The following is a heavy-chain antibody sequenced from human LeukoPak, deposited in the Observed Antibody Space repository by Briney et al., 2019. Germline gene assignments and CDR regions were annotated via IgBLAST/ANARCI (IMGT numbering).Heavy chain of an antibody. Sequence: GGSLRLSCVASGLNFNSHTMKWVRQAPGKGLEWVSSISSDSNSIYHADSVKGRFTISRDNAKNSLYLQMNSLRAEDTAVYYCARMEKFYYGSGGFSPLLMDVWGQGTTVIVSS. D-gene: IGHD3-10*01. J-gene: IGHJ6*02. V-gene: IGHV3-21*01. CDR3: ARMEKFYYGSGGFSPLLMDV. CDR2: ISSDSNSI. CDR1: GLNFNSHT.